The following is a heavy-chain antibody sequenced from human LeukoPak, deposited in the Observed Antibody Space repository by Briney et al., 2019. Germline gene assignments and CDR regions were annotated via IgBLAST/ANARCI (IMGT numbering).Heavy chain of an antibody. CDR1: GGSFSGYY. CDR3: AIAVSDAFDI. J-gene: IGHJ3*02. V-gene: IGHV4-34*01. D-gene: IGHD5/OR15-5a*01. Sequence: SETLSLTCAVCGGSFSGYYWSWIRQPPGKGLEWIGEINHSGSTNYNPSLKSRVTISVDTSKNQFSLKLSSVTAADTAVYYCAIAVSDAFDIWGQGTLVIVSS. CDR2: INHSGST.